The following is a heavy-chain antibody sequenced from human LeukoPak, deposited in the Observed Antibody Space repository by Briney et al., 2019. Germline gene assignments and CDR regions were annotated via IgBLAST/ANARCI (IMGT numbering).Heavy chain of an antibody. CDR2: IIPIFGTG. V-gene: IGHV1-69*05. D-gene: IGHD5-24*01. J-gene: IGHJ3*02. CDR3: AREGEDGYNRGRGAFNI. CDR1: GGTFSSYA. Sequence: SVKVSCKASGGTFSSYAISWVRQAPGQGLEWMGGIIPIFGTGKYAQKFQGRVTITTDEPTSTAYMELSSLRSEDTAVYYCAREGEDGYNRGRGAFNIWGQGTMVTVSS.